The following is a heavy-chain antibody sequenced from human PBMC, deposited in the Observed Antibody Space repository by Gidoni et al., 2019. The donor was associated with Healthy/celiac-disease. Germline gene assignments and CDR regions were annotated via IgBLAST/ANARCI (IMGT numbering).Heavy chain of an antibody. CDR2: ISGSGGST. CDR3: AKGRLDEVDSSSPLDGYYYGMDV. D-gene: IGHD6-6*01. CDR1: GFTFSSYA. Sequence: EVQLLESGGGLVQPGGSLRLSCAASGFTFSSYAMSWVRPAPGKGLEWVSAISGSGGSTYYADSVKGRFTISRDNSKNTLYLQMNSLRAEDTAVYYCAKGRLDEVDSSSPLDGYYYGMDVWGQGTTVTVSS. V-gene: IGHV3-23*01. J-gene: IGHJ6*02.